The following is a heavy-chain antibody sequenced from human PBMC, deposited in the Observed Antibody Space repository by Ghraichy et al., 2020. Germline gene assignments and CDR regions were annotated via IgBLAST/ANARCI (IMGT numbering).Heavy chain of an antibody. J-gene: IGHJ4*02. CDR3: ARGEPHFKYVEWLLYGGRGVFDY. D-gene: IGHD3-3*01. V-gene: IGHV4-61*01. Sequence: SETLSLTCTVSGGSVSSGSYYWSWIRQPPGKGLEWIGYIYYSGSTNYNPSLKSRVTISVDTSKNQFSLKLSSVTAADTAVYYCARGEPHFKYVEWLLYGGRGVFDYWGQGTLVTVSS. CDR2: IYYSGST. CDR1: GGSVSSGSYY.